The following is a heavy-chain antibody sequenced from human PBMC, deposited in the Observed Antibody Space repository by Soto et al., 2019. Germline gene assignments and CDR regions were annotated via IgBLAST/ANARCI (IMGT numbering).Heavy chain of an antibody. CDR2: INPNSGGT. D-gene: IGHD3-3*01. J-gene: IGHJ3*02. CDR3: ARGYYDFWSGSLDAFDI. CDR1: GYTFTGYY. V-gene: IGHV1-2*04. Sequence: GASVKVSCKASGYTFTGYYMHWVRQAPGQGLEWMGWINPNSGGTNYAQKFRGWVTMTRDTSISTAYMELSRLRSDDTAVYYCARGYYDFWSGSLDAFDIWGQGTMVTVSS.